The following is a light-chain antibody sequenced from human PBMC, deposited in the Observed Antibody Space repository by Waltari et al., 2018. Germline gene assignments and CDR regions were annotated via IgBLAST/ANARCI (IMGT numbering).Light chain of an antibody. J-gene: IGLJ2*01. CDR2: EDK. Sequence: NFMLTQPHPVSESPGKTVTIPCTPTSGRIATHSVPWYQQRPGGAPTTIIYEDKERPSGVPDRFSGSIDKSSNSASLTISELKPEDEADYYCQSDDDNNVIFGGGTKLTVL. CDR3: QSDDDNNVI. CDR1: SGRIATHS. V-gene: IGLV6-57*04.